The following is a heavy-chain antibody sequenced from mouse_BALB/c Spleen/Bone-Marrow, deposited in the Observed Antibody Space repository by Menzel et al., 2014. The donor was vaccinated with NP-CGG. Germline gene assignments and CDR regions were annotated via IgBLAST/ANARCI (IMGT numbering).Heavy chain of an antibody. CDR2: ISSSGST. CDR1: GIDLSSYA. CDR3: ARGFSSSGYYNVLFLDAFDP. D-gene: IGHD1-1*01. V-gene: IGHV5-6-5*01. Sequence: LEESGGRLVTPGGSLTLTCTVSGIDLSSYAMSWVRQAPGKGLEYIGIISSSGSTYYASWAKGRFTISXTSTTVDLKITSPTIEDTATYFCARGFSSSGYYNVLFLDAFDPWGPGTLVTVSS. J-gene: IGHJ1*01.